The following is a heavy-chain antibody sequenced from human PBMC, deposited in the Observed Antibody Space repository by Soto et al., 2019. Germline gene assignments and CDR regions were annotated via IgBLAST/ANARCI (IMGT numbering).Heavy chain of an antibody. CDR2: ISAYNGNT. CDR1: GYTFTSYG. J-gene: IGHJ5*02. CDR3: ARVPSYYDFWSGVNWFDP. D-gene: IGHD3-3*01. V-gene: IGHV1-18*01. Sequence: ASVKVSCKASGYTFTSYGISWVRQAPGQGLEWMGWISAYNGNTNYAQKLQGRVTMTTDTSTSTAYMELRSLRSDNTAVYYCARVPSYYDFWSGVNWFDPWGQGTLVTVSS.